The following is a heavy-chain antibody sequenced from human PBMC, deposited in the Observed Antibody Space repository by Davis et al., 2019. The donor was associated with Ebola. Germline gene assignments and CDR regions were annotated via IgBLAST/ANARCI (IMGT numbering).Heavy chain of an antibody. J-gene: IGHJ4*02. CDR2: INAGNGNT. D-gene: IGHD2-15*01. Sequence: AASVKVSCKASGYTFTSYAMHWVRQAPGQRLEWMGWINAGNGNTKYSQKFQGRVTITRDTSASTAYMELSSLRSEDTAVYYGASYCSGGSCYGGDYWGQGTLVTVSS. V-gene: IGHV1-3*01. CDR1: GYTFTSYA. CDR3: ASYCSGGSCYGGDY.